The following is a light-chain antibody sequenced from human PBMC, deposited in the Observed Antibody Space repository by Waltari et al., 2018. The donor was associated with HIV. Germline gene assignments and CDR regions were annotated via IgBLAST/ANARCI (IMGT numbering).Light chain of an antibody. V-gene: IGLV2-14*01. Sequence: QSALTQPASVSASPGQSITISCTGSSADVGAYSSVSWYQQFPGKAPKLLISEDTDRASEISLRFSGSKSANTASLTISGLRPEDEADYFCASFSSTFTYVFGTGTKVTVL. CDR2: EDT. CDR1: SADVGAYSS. CDR3: ASFSSTFTYV. J-gene: IGLJ1*01.